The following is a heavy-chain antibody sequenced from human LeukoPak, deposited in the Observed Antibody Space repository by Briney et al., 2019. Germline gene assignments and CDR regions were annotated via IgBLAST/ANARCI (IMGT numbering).Heavy chain of an antibody. V-gene: IGHV4-61*01. CDR2: IYYSGST. J-gene: IGHJ4*02. D-gene: IGHD7-27*01. Sequence: SETLSLTCTVSGGSVSSGSYYWSWIRQPPGKGLEWIGYIYYSGSTNYNPSLKSRVTISVDTSKNQFSLKLSSVTAADTAVYYCARMPGITGAVDYWGQGTLVTVSS. CDR3: ARMPGITGAVDY. CDR1: GGSVSSGSYY.